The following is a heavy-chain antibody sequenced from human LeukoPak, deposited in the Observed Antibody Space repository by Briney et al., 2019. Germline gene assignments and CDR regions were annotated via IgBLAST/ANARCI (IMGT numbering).Heavy chain of an antibody. D-gene: IGHD2-2*01. Sequence: GESLKISCKGSGYSFTSYWIGWVRQMPGKGLEWMGIIYPGDSDTRYSPSFQAQVTISADKSISTAYLQWSSLKASDTAMYYCARAPDLDIVVVYDAFDIWGQGTMVTVSS. CDR3: ARAPDLDIVVVYDAFDI. V-gene: IGHV5-51*01. CDR2: IYPGDSDT. CDR1: GYSFTSYW. J-gene: IGHJ3*02.